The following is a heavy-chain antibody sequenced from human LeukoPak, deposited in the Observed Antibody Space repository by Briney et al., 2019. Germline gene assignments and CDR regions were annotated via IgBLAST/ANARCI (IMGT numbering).Heavy chain of an antibody. Sequence: GGSLRLSCAASGFTFSSYAMRWVRQAAGKGLEWVSAISGSGGSTYYADSVKGRFTISRDNSKNKLYLQMNSLRAADTAVYYCAKDGRWLQYAFDYWGQGTLVTVSS. CDR2: ISGSGGST. V-gene: IGHV3-23*01. CDR1: GFTFSSYA. CDR3: AKDGRWLQYAFDY. D-gene: IGHD5-24*01. J-gene: IGHJ4*02.